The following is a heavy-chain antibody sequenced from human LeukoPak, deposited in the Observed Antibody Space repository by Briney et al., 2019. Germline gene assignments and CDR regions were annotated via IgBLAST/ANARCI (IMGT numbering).Heavy chain of an antibody. D-gene: IGHD3-22*01. J-gene: IGHJ4*02. CDR3: ARVDSRGGYYRRYFDY. V-gene: IGHV1-2*02. Sequence: ASVKVSCKASGYTFTSYDINWVRQAPGQGLEWMGWINPNSGGTNYAQKFQGRVTMTRDTSISTAYMELSRLRSDDTAVYYCARVDSRGGYYRRYFDYWGQGTLVTVSS. CDR1: GYTFTSYD. CDR2: INPNSGGT.